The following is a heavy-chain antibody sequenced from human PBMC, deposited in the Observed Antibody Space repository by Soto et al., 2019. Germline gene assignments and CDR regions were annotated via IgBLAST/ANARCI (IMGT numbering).Heavy chain of an antibody. V-gene: IGHV4-39*01. CDR2: IYYSGRT. D-gene: IGHD2-21*02. CDR3: ARQRTTVVTQAYFDH. Sequence: SETLSLTCIVSGESISSSSYYWGWIRHPPGKGLEWIGSIYYSGRTYYNPSFKSRVTISIDTSKNQFSLKLSSVTATDTAVYYCARQRTTVVTQAYFDHWGQGALVTVSS. J-gene: IGHJ4*02. CDR1: GESISSSSYY.